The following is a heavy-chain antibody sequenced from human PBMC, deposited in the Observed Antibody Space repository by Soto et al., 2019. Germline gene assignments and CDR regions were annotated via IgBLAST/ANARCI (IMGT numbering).Heavy chain of an antibody. CDR1: GFTFGIYW. J-gene: IGHJ4*01. Sequence: GGSLRLSCAASGFTFGIYWMSWVRQAPGKGLEWLATIKWDASEKKYVDSVQGRFTMSRDNAEHSLYLQMYSLRAEDTAVYYCARDSGYASGTSVSHYLDYWGHGTLVTVSS. V-gene: IGHV3-7*01. CDR2: IKWDASEK. CDR3: ARDSGYASGTSVSHYLDY. D-gene: IGHD3-10*01.